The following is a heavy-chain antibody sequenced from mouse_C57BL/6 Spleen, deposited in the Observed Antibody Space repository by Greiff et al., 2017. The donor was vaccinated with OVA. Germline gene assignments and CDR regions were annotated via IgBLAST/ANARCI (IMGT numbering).Heavy chain of an antibody. CDR2: INPNYGTT. V-gene: IGHV1-39*01. CDR3: ARGTAQATWTWFAY. CDR1: GYSFTDYN. J-gene: IGHJ3*01. D-gene: IGHD3-2*02. Sequence: VQLQQSGPELVKPGASVKISCKASGYSFTDYNMNWVKQSNGKSLEWIGVINPNYGTTSYNQKFKGKATLTVDQSSSTAYMQLNSLTSEDSSVYYCARGTAQATWTWFAYWGQGTLVTVSA.